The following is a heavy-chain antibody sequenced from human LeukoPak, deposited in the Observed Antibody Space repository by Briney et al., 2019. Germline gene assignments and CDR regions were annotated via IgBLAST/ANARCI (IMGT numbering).Heavy chain of an antibody. CDR1: GFTFSSYA. V-gene: IGHV3-23*01. CDR2: VSGSGGST. J-gene: IGHJ3*02. D-gene: IGHD2-21*01. Sequence: GSLRLSCAASGFTFSSYAMSWVRQAPGKGLEWVSPVSGSGGSTYYADSVKGRFTISRDNSKNTLYLQMNSLRAEDTAVYYCAKWRSWGLVPDAFDIWGQGTMVTVSS. CDR3: AKWRSWGLVPDAFDI.